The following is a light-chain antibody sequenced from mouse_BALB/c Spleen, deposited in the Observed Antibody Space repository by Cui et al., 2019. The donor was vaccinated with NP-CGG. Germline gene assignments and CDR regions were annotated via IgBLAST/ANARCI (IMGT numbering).Light chain of an antibody. CDR1: TGAVTTNNF. CDR2: GTN. V-gene: IGLV1*01. Sequence: HAVVTQGPALTTSPGETVTLTCRSSTGAVTTNNFANWVQEEPDHLFTGLIGGTNNRAPGVPARFSGSLIGDKTALTITGAQTEDEAIYFCALWYSNHWVFGGGTKLTVL. CDR3: ALWYSNHWV. J-gene: IGLJ1*01.